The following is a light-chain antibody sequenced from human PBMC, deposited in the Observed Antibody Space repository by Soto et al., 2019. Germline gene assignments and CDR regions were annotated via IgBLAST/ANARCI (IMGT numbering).Light chain of an antibody. J-gene: IGKJ4*01. CDR2: GAS. CDR3: QQYGSSLRIT. V-gene: IGKV3-20*01. CDR1: QSVSSNY. Sequence: EIVLTQSPGTLSVSPGERATLSCRASQSVSSNYLAWYQQKPGQAPRLLIYGASSRATGIPDRFSGSGSGTDVILTISRQAPEDVAVYYCQQYGSSLRITFGGGTKVEIK.